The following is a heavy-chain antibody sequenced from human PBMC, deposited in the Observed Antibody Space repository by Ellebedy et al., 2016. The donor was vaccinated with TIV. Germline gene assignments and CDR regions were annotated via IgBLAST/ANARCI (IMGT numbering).Heavy chain of an antibody. J-gene: IGHJ4*02. CDR3: AKGRGGGSDTSAPRYYFDY. Sequence: GESLKISCAASGFTFSSYAMSWVRQARGKGLGWVSTISSTGSRTYYADSVEGRFIISRDNSKKTLYLQMNSLRADDTAVYYCAKGRGGGSDTSAPRYYFDYWGLGTLVTVSS. D-gene: IGHD3-22*01. CDR1: GFTFSSYA. V-gene: IGHV3-23*01. CDR2: ISSTGSRT.